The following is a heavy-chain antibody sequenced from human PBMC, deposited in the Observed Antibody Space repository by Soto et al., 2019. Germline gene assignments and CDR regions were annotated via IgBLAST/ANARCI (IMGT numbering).Heavy chain of an antibody. CDR1: GYTFTSYG. Sequence: ASVKVSCKGLGYTFTSYGISWVRQAPGQGLEWMGWIRPNDGHTNYAQKFQDRVTMTRDTSTTTVYMDLRSLGSDDTAVYYCAIIGSGDYSDFDYWGREPWSPSPQ. D-gene: IGHD4-4*01. J-gene: IGHJ4*02. V-gene: IGHV1-18*01. CDR2: IRPNDGHT. CDR3: AIIGSGDYSDFDY.